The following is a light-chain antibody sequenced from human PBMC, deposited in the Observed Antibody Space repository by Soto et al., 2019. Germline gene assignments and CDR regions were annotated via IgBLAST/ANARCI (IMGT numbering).Light chain of an antibody. J-gene: IGKJ5*01. Sequence: KQSPATLSVTAGDRATLSCRASERIYSAYLGWYQQKPGQAPRLLIYGTSSRATGIPDRFSGSGSGTDFTLTISRLEPEDFAVYYCQQYGNSPITFGQGTRLEIK. CDR2: GTS. V-gene: IGKV3-20*01. CDR3: QQYGNSPIT. CDR1: ERIYSAY.